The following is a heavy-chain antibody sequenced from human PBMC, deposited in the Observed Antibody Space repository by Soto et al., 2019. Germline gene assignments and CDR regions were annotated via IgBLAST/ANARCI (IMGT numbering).Heavy chain of an antibody. CDR1: GGTFSSYA. V-gene: IGHV1-69*13. D-gene: IGHD3-3*01. CDR2: IIPIFGTA. CDR3: ARKLHYDFWSGTEPDYYYYGMDV. J-gene: IGHJ6*02. Sequence: SVKVSCKASGGTFSSYAISWVRQAPGQGLEWMGGIIPIFGTANYAQKFQGRVTITADESTSTAYMELSSLRSEDTAVYYCARKLHYDFWSGTEPDYYYYGMDVWGQGTTVTVSS.